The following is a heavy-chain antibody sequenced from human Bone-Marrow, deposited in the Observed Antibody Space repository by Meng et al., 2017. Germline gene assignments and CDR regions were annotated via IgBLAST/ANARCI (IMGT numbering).Heavy chain of an antibody. Sequence: QVQLVQSGAEVKKPGASVKVSCKASGYTFTSYAMHWVRQAPGQRLEWMGWINAGNGNTKYSQKFQGRVTITRDTSASTAYMELSSLRSEDTAVYYCARRYSYGARRNFDYWGQGTLVTVSS. CDR2: INAGNGNT. CDR3: ARRYSYGARRNFDY. V-gene: IGHV1-3*01. J-gene: IGHJ4*02. CDR1: GYTFTSYA. D-gene: IGHD5-18*01.